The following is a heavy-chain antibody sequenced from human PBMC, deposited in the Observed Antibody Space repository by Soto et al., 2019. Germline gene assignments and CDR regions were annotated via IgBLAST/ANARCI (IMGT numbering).Heavy chain of an antibody. J-gene: IGHJ5*01. CDR3: ARGEGLDGYGPLYNWFDP. D-gene: IGHD5-12*01. CDR1: GGSISSGGYS. CDR2: IYHSGST. V-gene: IGHV4-30-2*01. Sequence: PSETLSLTCAVSGGSISSGGYSWSWIRQPPGKGLEWIGYIYHSGSTYYNPSLKSRVTISVDRSKNQFSLKLSSVTAADTAVYYCARGEGLDGYGPLYNWFDPWGQGTLVTVSS.